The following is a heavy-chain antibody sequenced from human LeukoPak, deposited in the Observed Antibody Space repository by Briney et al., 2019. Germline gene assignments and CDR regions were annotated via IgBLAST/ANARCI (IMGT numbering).Heavy chain of an antibody. J-gene: IGHJ4*02. CDR3: ARAPTIFGVVIGVDY. CDR1: GGSISSYY. V-gene: IGHV4-59*01. CDR2: IYYSGST. D-gene: IGHD3-3*01. Sequence: PSETLSLTCTVSGGSISSYYWSWIRQPPGKGLEWIGYIYYSGSTNYNPSLKSRVTISVDTSKNQFSLKLSSVTAADTAVYYCARAPTIFGVVIGVDYWGQGTLVTVSS.